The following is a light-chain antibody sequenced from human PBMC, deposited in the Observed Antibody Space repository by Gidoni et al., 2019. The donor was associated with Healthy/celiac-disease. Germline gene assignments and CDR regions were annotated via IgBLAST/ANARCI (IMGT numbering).Light chain of an antibody. J-gene: IGKJ1*01. CDR3: QQYYSYPLT. V-gene: IGKV1-8*01. Sequence: IRMTQSPSSFSASTGDRVPLTCRASQGISSYLAWYQQKPGKAPKLLIYAASTLQSGVPSRFSGSGSGTDFTLTISCLQSEDFATYYCQQYYSYPLTFGQGTKVEIK. CDR2: AAS. CDR1: QGISSY.